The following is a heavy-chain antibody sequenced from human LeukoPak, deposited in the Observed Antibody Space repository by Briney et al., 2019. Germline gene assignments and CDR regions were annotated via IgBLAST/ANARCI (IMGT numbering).Heavy chain of an antibody. CDR1: GFTFSNAW. Sequence: GGSLRLSCAASGFTFSNAWMSWVRQAPGKGLEWVGRIKSKTDGETTDYAAPVKGRFTISRDDSKNTLYLQMNSLKTEDTAVYYCTTSDDSSGPVPSYYGMDVWGQGTTVTVSS. D-gene: IGHD3-22*01. CDR3: TTSDDSSGPVPSYYGMDV. CDR2: IKSKTDGETT. J-gene: IGHJ6*02. V-gene: IGHV3-15*01.